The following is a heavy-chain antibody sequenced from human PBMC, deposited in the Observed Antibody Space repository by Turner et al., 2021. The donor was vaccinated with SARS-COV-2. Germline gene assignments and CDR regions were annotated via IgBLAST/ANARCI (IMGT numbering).Heavy chain of an antibody. V-gene: IGHV4-39*01. Sequence: QLQLRGSGPGLVTPSEPLPLTGTVFGGSISSSSYYWGWIRQPQGKGLEWIGSIYYSGSTYYNPSLKSGVTISVDTSKNQFSLTLSSVTAADTAVYYCASYSNYQTDYWGQGTLVTVSS. D-gene: IGHD4-4*01. CDR3: ASYSNYQTDY. CDR1: GGSISSSSYY. CDR2: IYYSGST. J-gene: IGHJ4*02.